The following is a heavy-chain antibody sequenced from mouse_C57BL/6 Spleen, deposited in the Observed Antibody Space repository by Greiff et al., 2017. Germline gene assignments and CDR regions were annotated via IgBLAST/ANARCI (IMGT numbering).Heavy chain of an antibody. J-gene: IGHJ4*01. D-gene: IGHD2-5*01. Sequence: VQLQQPGAELVRPGSSVKLSCKASGYTFTSYWMHWVKQRPIQGLEWIGNIDPSDSETHYNQKFKDKATLTVDKSSSTAYMQLSSLTSEDSAVYYCARSSYSNYGDAMDYWGQGTSVTVSS. V-gene: IGHV1-52*01. CDR2: IDPSDSET. CDR3: ARSSYSNYGDAMDY. CDR1: GYTFTSYW.